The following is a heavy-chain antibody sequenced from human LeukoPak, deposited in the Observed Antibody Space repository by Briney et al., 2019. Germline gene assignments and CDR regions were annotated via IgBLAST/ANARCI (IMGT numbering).Heavy chain of an antibody. CDR2: ISAYNGNT. J-gene: IGHJ4*02. D-gene: IGHD3-3*01. CDR1: GYTFTSYG. V-gene: IGHV1-18*01. CDR3: ARTYYDFWSGYYPKDY. Sequence: GASVKVSCKASGYTFTSYGISWVRQAPGQGLEWMGWISAYNGNTNYAQKLQGRVTMTTDTSTSTAYMELRSLRSDDTAVYYCARTYYDFWSGYYPKDYWGQGTLVTASS.